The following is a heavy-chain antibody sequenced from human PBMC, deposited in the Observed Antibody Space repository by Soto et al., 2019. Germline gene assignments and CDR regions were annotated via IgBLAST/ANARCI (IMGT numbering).Heavy chain of an antibody. J-gene: IGHJ4*02. CDR2: ISAYNGNT. V-gene: IGHV1-18*01. D-gene: IGHD6-19*01. CDR1: GYTFTSYG. CDR3: ATNPAIAVAGTEYNS. Sequence: ASVKVSCKASGYTFTSYGSSWVGQAPGEGLEGMGWISAYNGNTNYAQKLQGRVTMTTDTSTSTAYMELRSLRSDDTAVYCCATNPAIAVAGTEYNSWGQGTLVTAPQ.